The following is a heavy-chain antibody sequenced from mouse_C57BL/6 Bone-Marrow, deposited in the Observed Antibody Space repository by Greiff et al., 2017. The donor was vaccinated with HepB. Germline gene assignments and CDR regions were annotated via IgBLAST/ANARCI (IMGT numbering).Heavy chain of an antibody. CDR3: ARGSYYGSFYWYFDV. V-gene: IGHV5-17*01. D-gene: IGHD1-1*01. CDR2: ISSGSSTI. J-gene: IGHJ1*03. Sequence: EVKVVASGGGLVKPGGSLKLSCAASGFTFSDYGMHWVRQAPEKGLEWVAYISSGSSTIYYADTVKGRFTISRDNAKNTLFLQMTSLRSEDTAMYYCARGSYYGSFYWYFDVWGTGTTVTVSS. CDR1: GFTFSDYG.